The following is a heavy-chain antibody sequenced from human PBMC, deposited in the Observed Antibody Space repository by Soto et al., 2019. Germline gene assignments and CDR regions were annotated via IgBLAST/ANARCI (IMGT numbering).Heavy chain of an antibody. CDR2: ISAYNGNT. Sequence: ASVKVSCKASGYTFTSYGISWVRQAPGQGLEWMGWISAYNGNTNYAQKLQGRVTMTTDTSTSTAYMELRSLRSDDTAVYYCARDCLVVASSTYYYGMDVWGQGTTVTVSS. V-gene: IGHV1-18*01. CDR1: GYTFTSYG. D-gene: IGHD5-12*01. J-gene: IGHJ6*02. CDR3: ARDCLVVASSTYYYGMDV.